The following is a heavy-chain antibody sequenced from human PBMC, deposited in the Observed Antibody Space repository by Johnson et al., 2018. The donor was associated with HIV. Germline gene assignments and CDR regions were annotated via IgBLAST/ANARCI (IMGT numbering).Heavy chain of an antibody. Sequence: QVQLVESGGGVVQPGRSLRLSCAASGFTFSSYAMHWVRQAPGKGLEWVAVISYDGSNKYYADSVTGRFTLSRDNSTNTRYLQMTSLKGEDMAMYYWSKDGGGWSYSFDVWGQGTVVTVSS. CDR3: SKDGGGWSYSFDV. J-gene: IGHJ3*01. V-gene: IGHV3-30-3*01. CDR2: ISYDGSNK. CDR1: GFTFSSYA. D-gene: IGHD3-16*01.